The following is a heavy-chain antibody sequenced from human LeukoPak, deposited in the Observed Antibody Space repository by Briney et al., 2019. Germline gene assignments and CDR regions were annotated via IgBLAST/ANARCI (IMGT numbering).Heavy chain of an antibody. V-gene: IGHV3-49*04. Sequence: PGRSLRLSCTASGFTFGDYAMSWVRQAPGKGLEWVGFIRSKAYGGTTEYAASVKGRFTISRDDSKSIAYLQMNSLKTEDTAVYYCTSGSSSRYYYYYMDVWGKGTTVTVSS. D-gene: IGHD3-3*01. CDR2: IRSKAYGGTT. CDR3: TSGSSSRYYYYYMDV. CDR1: GFTFGDYA. J-gene: IGHJ6*03.